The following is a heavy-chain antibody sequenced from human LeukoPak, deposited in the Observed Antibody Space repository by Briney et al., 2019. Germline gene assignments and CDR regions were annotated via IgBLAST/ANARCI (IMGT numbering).Heavy chain of an antibody. CDR2: IVPVFDKP. D-gene: IGHD4-17*01. CDR1: GGSFSNYP. J-gene: IGHJ6*03. Sequence: SVKVSCKASGGSFSNYPINWVRQAPGQGLEWMGGIVPVFDKPKYAQKFQGRVTITADKSTSTVYMELRRLRSEDTAVYYCARYVFDYGDYTTPFGYYYYMDVWGKGTTVTISS. CDR3: ARYVFDYGDYTTPFGYYYYMDV. V-gene: IGHV1-69*06.